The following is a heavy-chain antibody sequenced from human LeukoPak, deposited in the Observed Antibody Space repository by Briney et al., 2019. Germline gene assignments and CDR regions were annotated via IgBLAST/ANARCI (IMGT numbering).Heavy chain of an antibody. CDR2: IRYDGSNK. J-gene: IGHJ6*02. CDR1: GFTFSSYG. V-gene: IGHV3-30*02. D-gene: IGHD3-22*01. Sequence: GGSLRLSCAASGFTFSSYGMHWVRQAPGKGLEWVAFIRYDGSNKYYADSVRGRFTISRDNFKNTLYLQMNSLRAEDTAVYYCAKSTAYSISMIVVIKPMDAWGQGTTVTVSS. CDR3: AKSTAYSISMIVVIKPMDA.